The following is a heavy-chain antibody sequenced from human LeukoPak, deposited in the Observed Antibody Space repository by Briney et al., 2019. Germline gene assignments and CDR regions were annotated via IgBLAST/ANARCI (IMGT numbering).Heavy chain of an antibody. CDR3: ARPYCSGGSCHDYFDY. D-gene: IGHD2-15*01. CDR2: INPNSCGT. Sequence: GASVKVSCKASGYTFTGYYMHWVRQAPGQGLEWMGLINPNSCGTNYAQKFQGRVTMTRDTSISTAYMELGGLTSDDPAVYYCARPYCSGGSCHDYFDYWGQGTLVTVSS. V-gene: IGHV1-2*02. CDR1: GYTFTGYY. J-gene: IGHJ4*02.